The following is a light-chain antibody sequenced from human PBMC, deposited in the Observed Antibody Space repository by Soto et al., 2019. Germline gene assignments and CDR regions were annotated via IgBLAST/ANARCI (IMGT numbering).Light chain of an antibody. J-gene: IGKJ2*01. CDR3: QQNYRTPYT. V-gene: IGKV1-39*01. CDR1: QSISNY. CDR2: AAS. Sequence: DLQMTQSPSSLSASVGDRVTITCRASQSISNYLNWYQQKPGKAPKVLIYAASSLQSGVPSRFSGSGSGTDFTLTISSLQTEDFATYYCQQNYRTPYTFGQGTKLEIK.